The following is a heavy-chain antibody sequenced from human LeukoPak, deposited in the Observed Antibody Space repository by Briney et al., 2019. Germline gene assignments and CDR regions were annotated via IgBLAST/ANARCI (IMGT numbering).Heavy chain of an antibody. D-gene: IGHD3-10*01. CDR1: GGSFSGYY. CDR3: ARDTYGSGSLSYYYMDV. V-gene: IGHV4-34*01. CDR2: INHSGST. J-gene: IGHJ6*03. Sequence: SETLSLTCAVYGGSFSGYYWSWIRQPPGKGLEWIGEINHSGSTNYNPSLKSRVTISLDTSKNQFSLKLSSVTAADTAVYYCARDTYGSGSLSYYYMDVWGKGTTVTVSS.